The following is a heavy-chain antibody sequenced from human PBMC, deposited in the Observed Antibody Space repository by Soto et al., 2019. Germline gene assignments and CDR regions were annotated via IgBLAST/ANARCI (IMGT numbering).Heavy chain of an antibody. J-gene: IGHJ4*02. Sequence: RQPPGRGLEWIGYTYHSGTINYTPSLKSSITISLDTSKNQFSLKLSSVTAADTAVYYCATSPDCTNGNCYLDNWGQGTLVTVSS. D-gene: IGHD2-8*01. V-gene: IGHV4-59*08. CDR3: ATSPDCTNGNCYLDN. CDR2: TYHSGTI.